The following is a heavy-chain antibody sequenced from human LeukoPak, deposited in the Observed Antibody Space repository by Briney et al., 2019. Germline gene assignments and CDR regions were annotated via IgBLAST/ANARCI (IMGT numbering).Heavy chain of an antibody. V-gene: IGHV4-4*07. D-gene: IGHD3-22*01. CDR3: ARAHSGFYLDA. CDR1: GGSLGTFY. Sequence: SETLSLTCTVSGGSLGTFYWSWIRQSADKGLEYIGRIHHTGSTNYKPSLKSRVTISIDTSKNQFSMTLQFVTAADTAVYFCARAHSGFYLDAWGQGALVTVSS. CDR2: IHHTGST. J-gene: IGHJ4*02.